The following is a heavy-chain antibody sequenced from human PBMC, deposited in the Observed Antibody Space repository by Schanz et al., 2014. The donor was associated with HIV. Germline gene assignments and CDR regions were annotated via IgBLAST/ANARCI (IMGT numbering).Heavy chain of an antibody. CDR1: GFTFTDYS. J-gene: IGHJ4*02. V-gene: IGHV3-43*01. D-gene: IGHD6-13*01. CDR2: ISSDGGHS. Sequence: EVHLVESGGVVVQPGGSLRLACAVSGFTFTDYSLHWVRQAPGKGLEWLSVISSDGGHSYYADSVKGRFTISRDNAKSSLYLEINSLRAEDTAVYYCVSPYSSGWYTPPFHYWGQGTLVTVSA. CDR3: VSPYSSGWYTPPFHY.